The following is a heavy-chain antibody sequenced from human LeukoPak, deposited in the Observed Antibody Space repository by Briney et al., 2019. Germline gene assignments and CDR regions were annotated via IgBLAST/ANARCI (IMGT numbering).Heavy chain of an antibody. V-gene: IGHV1-8*01. CDR3: ARSRIGGENYYYMDV. CDR2: MNPNSGNT. D-gene: IGHD2-15*01. CDR1: GYTFTSYD. Sequence: ASVKVSCKASGYTFTSYDINWVRQTTGQGLECMGWMNPNSGNTGYAQKFQGRVTMTRNTSISTAYMELSSLRSEDTAVYYCARSRIGGENYYYMDVWGKGTTVTISS. J-gene: IGHJ6*03.